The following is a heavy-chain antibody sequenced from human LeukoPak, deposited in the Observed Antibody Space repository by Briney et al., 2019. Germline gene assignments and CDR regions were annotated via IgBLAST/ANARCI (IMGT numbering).Heavy chain of an antibody. V-gene: IGHV4-38-2*01. D-gene: IGHD3-9*01. CDR2: IYHSGST. Sequence: SQTLSLASAVSGYSIGSGYYWGWIRQPPGKGLEWIGSIYHSGSTYYNPSLKSRVTISVDTSKNQFSLKLSSVTAADTAVYYCARNYYDILTGYLPFDYWGQGTLVTVSS. J-gene: IGHJ4*02. CDR1: GYSIGSGYY. CDR3: ARNYYDILTGYLPFDY.